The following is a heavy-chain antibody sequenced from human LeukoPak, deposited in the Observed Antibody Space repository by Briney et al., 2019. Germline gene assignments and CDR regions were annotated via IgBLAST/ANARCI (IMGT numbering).Heavy chain of an antibody. CDR2: ISSSGSTI. CDR3: ARALRSYYDSSGYIFDY. J-gene: IGHJ4*02. V-gene: IGHV3-48*03. CDR1: GFTFSSYE. Sequence: GGSLRLSCAASGFTFSSYEMIWVRQAPGKGLEWVSDISSSGSTIYYAHSVKGRFTISRDNAKNSLYLQMNSLRAEDTAVYYCARALRSYYDSSGYIFDYWGQGTLVTVSS. D-gene: IGHD3-22*01.